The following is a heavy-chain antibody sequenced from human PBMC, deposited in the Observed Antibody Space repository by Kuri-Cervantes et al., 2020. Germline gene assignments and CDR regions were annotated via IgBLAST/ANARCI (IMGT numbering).Heavy chain of an antibody. CDR1: GGSISSSNW. CDR2: IYHSGST. J-gene: IGHJ4*02. D-gene: IGHD2-2*01. Sequence: GSLRLSCAVSGGSISSSNWWSWVRQPPGKGLEWIGEIYHSGSTNYNPSLKSRVTISVDTSKNQFSLKLNCVTAAAAAVYYCARAVAAAPVEDWGQGTLVTVSS. V-gene: IGHV4-4*02. CDR3: ARAVAAAPVED.